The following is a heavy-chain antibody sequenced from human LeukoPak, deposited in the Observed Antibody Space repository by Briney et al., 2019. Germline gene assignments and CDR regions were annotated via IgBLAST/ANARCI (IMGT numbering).Heavy chain of an antibody. CDR2: IYSAGGGGTT. J-gene: IGHJ4*02. CDR1: GFTFSSYA. V-gene: IGHV3-23*03. Sequence: GGSLRLSCAASGFTFSSYAMSWVRQAPEKGLEWVSIIYSAGGGGTTYYADSVKGRFAISRDNSKNTLNLQMNSLRGEDTAVYYCATKGDSGWFFDYWGQGTLVTVSS. D-gene: IGHD6-19*01. CDR3: ATKGDSGWFFDY.